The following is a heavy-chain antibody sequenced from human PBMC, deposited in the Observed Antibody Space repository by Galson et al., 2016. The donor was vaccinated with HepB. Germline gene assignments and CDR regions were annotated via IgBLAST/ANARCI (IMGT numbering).Heavy chain of an antibody. CDR2: LSFTGST. Sequence: TLSLTCTVSGGSIRSDDHYWSWLRQHPGRGLEWIGYLSFTGSTYYNPSLKSRVSMSRDTSKNQFSPSLTSVTDADTAVYYCARDRWARKTLYWMDPWGQGTLVSVSS. V-gene: IGHV4-31*03. CDR3: ARDRWARKTLYWMDP. J-gene: IGHJ5*02. D-gene: IGHD2-15*01. CDR1: GGSIRSDDHY.